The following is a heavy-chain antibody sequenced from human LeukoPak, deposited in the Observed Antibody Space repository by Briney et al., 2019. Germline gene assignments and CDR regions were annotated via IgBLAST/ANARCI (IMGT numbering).Heavy chain of an antibody. D-gene: IGHD6-25*01. CDR1: GFTFSSHW. CDR3: ARVLAAAAPDY. CDR2: IKQDGSEK. Sequence: GGSLRLSCAASGFTFSSHWMSWVRQAPGKGLEWVANIKQDGSEKYYVDSVKGRFTTSRDNAKSSLYLQMNSLRAEDTAVYYCARVLAAAAPDYWGQGTLVTVSS. V-gene: IGHV3-7*04. J-gene: IGHJ4*02.